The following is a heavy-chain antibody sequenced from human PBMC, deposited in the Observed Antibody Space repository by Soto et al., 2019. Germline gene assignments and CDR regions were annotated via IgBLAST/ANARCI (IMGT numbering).Heavy chain of an antibody. J-gene: IGHJ5*02. Sequence: SETLSLTCSVSGGSISSYYWSWIRQPAGKGLEWIGRIYTSGSTNYNPSLKSRVTMSVDTSKNQFSLKLSSVTAADTAVYYCAREIQYSASPFLHWFDPWGQGTLVTVSS. CDR2: IYTSGST. V-gene: IGHV4-4*07. D-gene: IGHD2-21*01. CDR1: GGSISSYY. CDR3: AREIQYSASPFLHWFDP.